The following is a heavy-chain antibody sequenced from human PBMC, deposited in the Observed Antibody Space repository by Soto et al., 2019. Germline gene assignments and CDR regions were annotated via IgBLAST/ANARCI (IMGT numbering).Heavy chain of an antibody. CDR3: ARAIFPQVVVVAATYYYYYGMDV. CDR2: IIPIFGTA. J-gene: IGHJ6*02. CDR1: GGTFSSYA. Sequence: SVKVSCKASGGTFSSYAISWVRQAPGQGLEWMGGIIPIFGTANYAQKFQGRVTITADESTSTAYMELSSLRSEDTAVYYCARAIFPQVVVVAATYYYYYGMDVWGQGTTVTVSS. D-gene: IGHD2-15*01. V-gene: IGHV1-69*13.